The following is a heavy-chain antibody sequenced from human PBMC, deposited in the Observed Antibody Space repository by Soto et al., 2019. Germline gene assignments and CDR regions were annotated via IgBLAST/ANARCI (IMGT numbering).Heavy chain of an antibody. Sequence: PGESLKISCRGSGYSFSSYWISWVRQMPGKGLEWVGRNDPSDSYTQDSLSLQGHVTISADKSISTAYLQWRSLRASDTAVYYCARHEKTAKAPAHLDYWGQGTLVTVSS. CDR3: ARHEKTAKAPAHLDY. D-gene: IGHD6-25*01. CDR2: NDPSDSYT. V-gene: IGHV5-10-1*01. J-gene: IGHJ4*01. CDR1: GYSFSSYW.